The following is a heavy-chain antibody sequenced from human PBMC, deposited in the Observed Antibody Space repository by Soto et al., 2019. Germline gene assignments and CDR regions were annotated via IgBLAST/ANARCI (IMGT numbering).Heavy chain of an antibody. CDR1: GGYIISGGYY. CDR3: ASWYDQTYYYYGMDV. J-gene: IGHJ6*02. D-gene: IGHD1-1*01. V-gene: IGHV4-31*03. Sequence: ASETMSLTCTVSGGYIISGGYYWSWIRKHPGKGLEWIGYIYYSGSTYYNPSLKSRVTISVDTSKNQFSLKLSSVTAADTAVYYCASWYDQTYYYYGMDVWGQGTTVTVSS. CDR2: IYYSGST.